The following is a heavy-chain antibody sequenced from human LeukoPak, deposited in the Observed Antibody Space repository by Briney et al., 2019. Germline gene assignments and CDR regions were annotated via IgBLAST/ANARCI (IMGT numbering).Heavy chain of an antibody. CDR2: IYHSGST. Sequence: SETLSLTCTVSDDSVSSGKYYWSWIRQPPGKGLEWIGSIYHSGSTYYNPSLKSRVTISVDTSKNQFSLKLSSVTAADTAVCYCARDLSSYGLFDYWGQGTLVTVSS. CDR3: ARDLSSYGLFDY. V-gene: IGHV4-39*07. D-gene: IGHD5-18*01. CDR1: DDSVSSGKYY. J-gene: IGHJ4*02.